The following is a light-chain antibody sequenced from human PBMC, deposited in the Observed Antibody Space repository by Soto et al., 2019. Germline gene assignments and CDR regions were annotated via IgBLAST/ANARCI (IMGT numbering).Light chain of an antibody. CDR1: QTISRW. J-gene: IGKJ1*01. CDR2: KAS. CDR3: QHYNSYSEP. Sequence: DVPITKSPSTVSGYVVHSVPITYRASQTISRWLAWYQQKPGKAPKLLIYKASTLKSGVPSRFSGSGSGTEFTLTISSLQPDDFATYYCQHYNSYSEPFGQGTKV. V-gene: IGKV1-5*03.